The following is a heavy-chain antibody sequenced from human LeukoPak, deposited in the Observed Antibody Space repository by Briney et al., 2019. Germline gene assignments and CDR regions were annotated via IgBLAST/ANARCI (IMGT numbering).Heavy chain of an antibody. Sequence: SQTLSLTCTVSGGSISSGDYYWHWIRQPPGTGLEWIGYIYYSGNTYYNPSLKSRVTISVDTSKNQFSLKLSSVTAADTAVYYCASYSSLFDYWGQGTLVTVSS. V-gene: IGHV4-30-4*08. J-gene: IGHJ4*02. CDR3: ASYSSLFDY. CDR2: IYYSGNT. D-gene: IGHD3-22*01. CDR1: GGSISSGDYY.